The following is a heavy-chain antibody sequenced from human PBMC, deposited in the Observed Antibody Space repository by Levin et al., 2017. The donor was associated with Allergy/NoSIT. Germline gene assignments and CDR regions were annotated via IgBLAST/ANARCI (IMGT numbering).Heavy chain of an antibody. Sequence: GESLKISCAASGITFSDTWMSWVRQAPGKGLEWVGRIKSKTDDGTTDYAAPVKGRFSISRDDSRNTLYLQMNSLKTEDTAVYYCTTDRLLDPWGQGTLVTVSP. CDR3: TTDRLLDP. CDR2: IKSKTDDGTT. J-gene: IGHJ5*02. V-gene: IGHV3-15*01. CDR1: GITFSDTW.